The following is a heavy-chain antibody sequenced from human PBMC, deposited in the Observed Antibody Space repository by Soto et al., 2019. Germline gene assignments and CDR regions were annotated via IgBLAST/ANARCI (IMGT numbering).Heavy chain of an antibody. V-gene: IGHV3-23*01. Sequence: PGGSLRLSCAASGFTFSSYAMSWVRQAPGKGLEWVSAISGSGGSTYYADSVKGRFTISRDNSKNTLYLQMNSLRAEDTAVYYCAKGLFSDYGDYGGLFDYWGQGTLVTVSS. CDR3: AKGLFSDYGDYGGLFDY. CDR2: ISGSGGST. J-gene: IGHJ4*02. CDR1: GFTFSSYA. D-gene: IGHD4-17*01.